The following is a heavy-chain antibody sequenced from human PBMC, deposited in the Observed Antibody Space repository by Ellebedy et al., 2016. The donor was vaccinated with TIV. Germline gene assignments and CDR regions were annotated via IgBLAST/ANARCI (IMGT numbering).Heavy chain of an antibody. D-gene: IGHD2-15*01. CDR2: IYPGDSDT. CDR1: GYSFTTYW. V-gene: IGHV5-51*01. CDR3: ATQYCSGGSCYSWDY. Sequence: GESLKISCKGSGYSFTTYWIVWVRQMPGKGLEWMGIIYPGDSDTRYSPSFQGQVTISADKSISTAYLQWSSLKASDTAMYYCATQYCSGGSCYSWDYWGQGTVVTVPS. J-gene: IGHJ4*02.